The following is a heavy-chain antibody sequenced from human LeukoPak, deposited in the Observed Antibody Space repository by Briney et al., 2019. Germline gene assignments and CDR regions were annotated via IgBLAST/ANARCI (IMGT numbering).Heavy chain of an antibody. CDR2: ISAYNGNT. CDR3: ARDYDFWSGYSNGYGMDV. V-gene: IGHV1-18*01. D-gene: IGHD3-3*01. Sequence: ASVKVSCKASGYTFTSYGISWVRQAPGQGLKWMGWISAYNGNTNYAQKLQGRVTMTTDTSTSTAYMELRSLRSDDTAVYYCARDYDFWSGYSNGYGMDVWGQGTTVTVSS. CDR1: GYTFTSYG. J-gene: IGHJ6*02.